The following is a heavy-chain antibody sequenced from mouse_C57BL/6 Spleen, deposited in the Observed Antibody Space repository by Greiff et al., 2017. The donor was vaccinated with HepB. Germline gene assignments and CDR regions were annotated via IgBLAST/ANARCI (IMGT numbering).Heavy chain of an antibody. J-gene: IGHJ3*01. CDR2: IDPETGGT. V-gene: IGHV1-15*01. CDR3: TRDTAQATGFAY. CDR1: GYTFTDYE. D-gene: IGHD3-2*02. Sequence: VQLQQSGAELVRPGASVTLSCKASGYTFTDYEMHWVKQTPVHGLEWIGAIDPETGGTAYNQKFKGKAILTADKSSSTAYMELRSLTSEDSAVYYCTRDTAQATGFAYWGQGTLVTVSA.